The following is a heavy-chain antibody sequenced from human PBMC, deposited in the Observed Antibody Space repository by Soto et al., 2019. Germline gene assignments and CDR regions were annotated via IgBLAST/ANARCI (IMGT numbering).Heavy chain of an antibody. J-gene: IGHJ5*02. D-gene: IGHD3-9*01. V-gene: IGHV1-24*01. Sequence: GASVKVSCKVSGYTLTELSMHWVRQAPGKGLEWMGGFDPEDGETIYAQKFQGRVTMTEDTSTDTAYMELSSLRSEDTAVYYCATAVDILSPSWFDPWGQGTLVTVSS. CDR1: GYTLTELS. CDR3: ATAVDILSPSWFDP. CDR2: FDPEDGET.